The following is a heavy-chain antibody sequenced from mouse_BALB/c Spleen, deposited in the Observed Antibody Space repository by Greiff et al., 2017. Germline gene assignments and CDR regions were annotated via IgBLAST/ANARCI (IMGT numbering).Heavy chain of an antibody. J-gene: IGHJ4*01. CDR2: IYPGSGST. D-gene: IGHD1-2*01. V-gene: IGHV1-55*01. CDR3: ARQFITPIDY. Sequence: QVQLQQPGAELVKPGTSVKLSCKASGYNFTSYWINWVKLRPGQGLEWIGDIYPGSGSTNYNEKFKRKATLTVDTSSSTAYMQLSSLASEDSALYYCARQFITPIDYWGQGTSVTVSS. CDR1: GYNFTSYW.